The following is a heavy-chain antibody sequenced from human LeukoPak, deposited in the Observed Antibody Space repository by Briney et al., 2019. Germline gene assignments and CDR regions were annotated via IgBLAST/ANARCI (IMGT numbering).Heavy chain of an antibody. V-gene: IGHV3-30-3*01. D-gene: IGHD4-17*01. CDR3: ARDNPGYGDYTVDY. J-gene: IGHJ4*02. Sequence: PGGSLRLSCAASGFTFSGYPIHWVRQAPGKGLEWVAVISYDGSNKYYADSVKGRFTISRDNSKNTLYLQMNSLRAEDTAVYYCARDNPGYGDYTVDYWGQGTLVTVSS. CDR2: ISYDGSNK. CDR1: GFTFSGYP.